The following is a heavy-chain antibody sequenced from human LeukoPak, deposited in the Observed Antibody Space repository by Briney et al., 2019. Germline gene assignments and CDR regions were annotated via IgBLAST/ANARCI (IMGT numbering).Heavy chain of an antibody. CDR1: GFTFSSYA. V-gene: IGHV3-30-3*01. CDR2: ISYDGSNK. D-gene: IGHD2-21*01. Sequence: PGRSLRLSCAASGFTFSSYAMHWVRQAPGKGLEWVAVISYDGSNKYYADSVKGRFTISRDNSKNTLYLQMNSLRAEDTAVYYCARVIYCDDYWGQGTLVTVSS. J-gene: IGHJ4*02. CDR3: ARVIYCDDY.